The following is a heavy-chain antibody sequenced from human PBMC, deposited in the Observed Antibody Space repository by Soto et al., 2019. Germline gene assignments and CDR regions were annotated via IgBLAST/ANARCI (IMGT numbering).Heavy chain of an antibody. Sequence: GGSLRLSCAASGFTFSDHNMDWVRQAPGKGLEWVAIILHDGNNKYYADSVKGRFTISRDNSKNTLYLQMNSLRTEDTAIYYCARDDEGGSYCDLGYWGQGTLVTVSS. CDR3: ARDDEGGSYCDLGY. D-gene: IGHD3-10*01. J-gene: IGHJ4*02. V-gene: IGHV3-30-3*01. CDR1: GFTFSDHN. CDR2: ILHDGNNK.